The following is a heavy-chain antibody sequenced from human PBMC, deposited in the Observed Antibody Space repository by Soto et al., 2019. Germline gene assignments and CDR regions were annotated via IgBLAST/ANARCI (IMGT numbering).Heavy chain of an antibody. J-gene: IGHJ4*02. CDR2: INPANGDT. V-gene: IGHV1-3*01. Sequence: QVHLVQSGAEVKKPGASVRVSCQASGYTFTSFPMHWVRQAPGQRLEWMGWINPANGDTGYSQKFQGRVTITRDTSASTASMEPSSLTSEDTAIYFCARKDYYGSGSYHFDSWGQGTLVIVSS. CDR3: ARKDYYGSGSYHFDS. D-gene: IGHD3-10*01. CDR1: GYTFTSFP.